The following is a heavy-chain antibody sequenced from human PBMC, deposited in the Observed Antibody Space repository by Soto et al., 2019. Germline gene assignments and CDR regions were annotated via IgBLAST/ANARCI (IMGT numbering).Heavy chain of an antibody. Sequence: PSETLSLTCSVSGGSISSYFKHWIRQAPGKGLEWIGCIYDSGDANYNPSLKSRVTISLDTSKNQFSLKLSSVTAADTAVYYCVSSRAAVFGDALDIWALGTMVTVSS. CDR1: GGSISSYF. J-gene: IGHJ3*02. CDR2: IYDSGDA. CDR3: VSSRAAVFGDALDI. V-gene: IGHV4-59*03. D-gene: IGHD3-3*01.